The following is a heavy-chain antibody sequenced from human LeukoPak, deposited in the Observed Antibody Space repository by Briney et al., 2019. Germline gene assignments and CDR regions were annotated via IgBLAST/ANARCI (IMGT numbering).Heavy chain of an antibody. D-gene: IGHD3-22*01. CDR3: ARGLRPHDSSGYYYYYYMDV. Sequence: GGSLRLSCAASGFTFSSYAMHWVRQAPGKGLEYVSAISSNGGSTYYANSVKGRFTISRDNSKNTLYLQMGSLRAEDMAVYYCARGLRPHDSSGYYYYYYMDVWGKGTTVTISS. CDR1: GFTFSSYA. J-gene: IGHJ6*03. CDR2: ISSNGGST. V-gene: IGHV3-64*01.